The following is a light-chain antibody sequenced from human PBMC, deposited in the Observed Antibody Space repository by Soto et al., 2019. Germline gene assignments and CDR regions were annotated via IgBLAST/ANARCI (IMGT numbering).Light chain of an antibody. Sequence: DIQLTQSPSFLSASVGDRVTITCRASQGIRGNLAWYQQKPGKAPKVLISAASSLQSGVPSRFSGSRSGTEFTLTISCLQPEDFATYYCQQLNDYPLTFGGGTKVEIK. CDR3: QQLNDYPLT. CDR2: AAS. V-gene: IGKV1-9*01. CDR1: QGIRGN. J-gene: IGKJ4*01.